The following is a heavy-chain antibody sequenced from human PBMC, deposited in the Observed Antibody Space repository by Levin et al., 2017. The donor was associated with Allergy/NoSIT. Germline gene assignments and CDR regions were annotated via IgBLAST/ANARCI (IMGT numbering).Heavy chain of an antibody. Sequence: SQTLSLTCAVYGGSLSSDYWSWIRQSPGKGLEWIGEINHSGSTDCNPSLKSRVTISVDTSKNQFSLRLSSVTAADTAVYYCARGPERNDYIWGTYRKPRGVFDIWGQGTMVTVSS. V-gene: IGHV4-34*01. CDR2: INHSGST. CDR1: GGSLSSDY. J-gene: IGHJ3*02. D-gene: IGHD3-16*02. CDR3: ARGPERNDYIWGTYRKPRGVFDI.